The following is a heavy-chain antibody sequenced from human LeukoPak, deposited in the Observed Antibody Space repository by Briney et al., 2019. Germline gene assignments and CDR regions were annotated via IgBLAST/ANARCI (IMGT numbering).Heavy chain of an antibody. J-gene: IGHJ4*02. CDR3: ARSRPAPHPLDN. Sequence: SVKVSCKASGGTFSNNAISWVRQAPGQGLEWMGGIIPIFDTTNYAQNFQGIVTITADKSTGIAYMELSSLRSEDKAVYYCARSRPAPHPLDNWGQGNLVTVSS. V-gene: IGHV1-69*06. D-gene: IGHD6-6*01. CDR2: IIPIFDTT. CDR1: GGTFSNNA.